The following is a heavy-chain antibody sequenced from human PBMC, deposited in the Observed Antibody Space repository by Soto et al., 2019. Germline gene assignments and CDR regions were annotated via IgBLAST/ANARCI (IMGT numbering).Heavy chain of an antibody. CDR2: INPMGGST. CDR3: TRDLAAGDL. J-gene: IGHJ5*02. Sequence: QEQLVQSGAEVMEPGASVKVSCKASGYTFINYYIHWVRQAPGQGLECMAIINPMGGSTNYAQEFQGRVTLTSDTSTSTVYMELSSLRFEDTALFYCTRDLAAGDLWGQGTLVTVSS. D-gene: IGHD6-13*01. V-gene: IGHV1-46*01. CDR1: GYTFINYY.